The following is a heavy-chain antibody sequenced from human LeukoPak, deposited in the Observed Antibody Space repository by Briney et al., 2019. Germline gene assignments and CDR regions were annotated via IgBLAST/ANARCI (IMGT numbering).Heavy chain of an antibody. V-gene: IGHV3-30-3*01. CDR2: ISYDGSNK. D-gene: IGHD6-25*01. CDR1: GFTFSSCA. Sequence: GRSLRLSCAASGFTFSSCAMHWVRQAPGKGLEWVAVISYDGSNKYYADSVKGRFTISRDNAKNSLYLQMNSLRAEDTAVYYCARNGGAAASEFDYWGQGTLVTVSS. J-gene: IGHJ4*02. CDR3: ARNGGAAASEFDY.